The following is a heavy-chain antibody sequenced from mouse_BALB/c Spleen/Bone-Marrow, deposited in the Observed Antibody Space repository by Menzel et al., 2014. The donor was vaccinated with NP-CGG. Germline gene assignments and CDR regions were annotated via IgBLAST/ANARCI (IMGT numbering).Heavy chain of an antibody. CDR2: IWIGGST. V-gene: IGHV2-9*02. CDR3: ARGAYYRFFDY. CDR1: GFSLTSNG. Sequence: QVQLQQSGPGLVAPSQSLSITCTVSGFSLTSNGVHWVRQPPGKGLGWLGVIWIGGSTNYNSALMSRLSISKDNSKSQVFLKMNGLQTDDTAMYYCARGAYYRFFDYWGQGTTLTVSS. J-gene: IGHJ2*01. D-gene: IGHD2-14*01.